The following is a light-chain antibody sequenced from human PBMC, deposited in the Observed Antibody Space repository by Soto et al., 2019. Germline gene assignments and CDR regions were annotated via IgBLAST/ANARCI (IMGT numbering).Light chain of an antibody. J-gene: IGKJ1*01. CDR2: DTS. CDR1: QGIGDT. V-gene: IGKV3-15*01. Sequence: EVVMTQSPATLSVSPGEGVTLSCRASQGIGDTLAWYQHKPGQTPRLLIYDTSTRATGVPARFSGSGSETEFTLTINGLQSEDSGVYYCLQHYAWPWTFGQGTKVDIK. CDR3: LQHYAWPWT.